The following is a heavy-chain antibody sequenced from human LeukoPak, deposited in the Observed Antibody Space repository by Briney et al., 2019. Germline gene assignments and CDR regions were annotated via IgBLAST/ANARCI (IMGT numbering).Heavy chain of an antibody. Sequence: GGSLRLSCAASGFTFSDYSMSWIRQAPGKGLEWVSYISSSGSTIYYADSVKGRFTISRDNAKNSLCLQMNSLRAEDTAVYYCASSDYYGSGSYYNPLDYWGQGTLVTVSS. J-gene: IGHJ4*02. CDR2: ISSSGSTI. CDR1: GFTFSDYS. D-gene: IGHD3-10*01. V-gene: IGHV3-11*01. CDR3: ASSDYYGSGSYYNPLDY.